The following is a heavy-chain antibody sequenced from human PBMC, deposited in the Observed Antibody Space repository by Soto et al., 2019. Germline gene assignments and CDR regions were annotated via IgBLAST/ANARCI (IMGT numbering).Heavy chain of an antibody. Sequence: SVKVSCKPSGDNFKKNVFTWVRQAPGQGLEWMGGTIPALGKTHYIEKFQGRVTITVDDATRTVYVEVRDLTSEDTAIYYCARGPFRPSAMDVWGQGTTVTVSS. D-gene: IGHD3-10*01. CDR3: ARGPFRPSAMDV. CDR1: GDNFKKNV. J-gene: IGHJ6*02. CDR2: TIPALGKT. V-gene: IGHV1-69*10.